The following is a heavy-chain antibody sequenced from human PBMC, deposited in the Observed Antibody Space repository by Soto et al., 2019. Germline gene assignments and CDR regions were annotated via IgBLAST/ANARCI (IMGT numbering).Heavy chain of an antibody. D-gene: IGHD2-15*01. CDR2: INPNSGGT. Sequence: QVQLVQSGAEVKKPGASVKVSCKASGYTFTGYYMHWVRQAPGQGLEWMGWINPNSGGTNYAQKFQGWVAMTRDTSISTAYMELSRLRSDDTAVYYCARDAGGYCSGGSCYSTRVSYYYYGMDVWGQGTTVTVSS. CDR3: ARDAGGYCSGGSCYSTRVSYYYYGMDV. J-gene: IGHJ6*02. V-gene: IGHV1-2*04. CDR1: GYTFTGYY.